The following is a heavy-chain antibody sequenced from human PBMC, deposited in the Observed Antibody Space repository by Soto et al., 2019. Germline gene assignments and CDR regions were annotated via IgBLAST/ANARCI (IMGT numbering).Heavy chain of an antibody. J-gene: IGHJ6*02. CDR3: ASGRFVYYYDSSGYYYYYYYGMDV. CDR1: GGTFSSYA. V-gene: IGHV1-69*13. Sequence: SVKVSCKASGGTFSSYAIGWVRQAPGQGLEWMGGIIPIFGTANYAQKFQGRVTITADESTSTAYMELSSLRSEDTAVYYCASGRFVYYYDSSGYYYYYYYGMDVWGQGTTVTVSS. CDR2: IIPIFGTA. D-gene: IGHD3-22*01.